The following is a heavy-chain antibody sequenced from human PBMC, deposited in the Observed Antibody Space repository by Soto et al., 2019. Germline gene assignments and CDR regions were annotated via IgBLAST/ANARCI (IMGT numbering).Heavy chain of an antibody. Sequence: QVQLQESGPGLVKPSETLSLTCTVSGGSISSYYWSWIRQPPGKGLEWIGYIYYSGSTNYNPSLNSRVTISVDTSKNQFSLKLSSVTAADTAVYYCARHVRYGYCSGGSCYSGLDYYYYYMDVWGKGTTVTVSS. CDR2: IYYSGST. V-gene: IGHV4-59*08. CDR3: ARHVRYGYCSGGSCYSGLDYYYYYMDV. J-gene: IGHJ6*03. D-gene: IGHD2-15*01. CDR1: GGSISSYY.